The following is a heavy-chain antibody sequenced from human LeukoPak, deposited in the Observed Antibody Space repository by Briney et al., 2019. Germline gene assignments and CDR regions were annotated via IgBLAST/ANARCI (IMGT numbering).Heavy chain of an antibody. J-gene: IGHJ3*02. Sequence: PGGSLRLSCAASGFTFSSYWMHWVRQAPGKGLVWVSHIKGDGSGIKYADSVRGRFTISTDSASNTVYLQMNSLRVEDTAVYYCARDDSGPQAFDIWGQGTMVTVSS. CDR2: IKGDGSGI. CDR3: ARDDSGPQAFDI. CDR1: GFTFSSYW. D-gene: IGHD4/OR15-4a*01. V-gene: IGHV3-74*01.